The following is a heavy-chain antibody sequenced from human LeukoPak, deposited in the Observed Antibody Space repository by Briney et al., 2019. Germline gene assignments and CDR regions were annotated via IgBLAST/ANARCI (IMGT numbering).Heavy chain of an antibody. D-gene: IGHD2-2*01. CDR1: GYTFTGYY. CDR2: INPNSGGT. V-gene: IGHV1-2*02. J-gene: IGHJ6*02. CDR3: ARDEIVVVPAYGMDV. Sequence: ASVKVSCKASGYTFTGYYMHWVRQAPGQGLEWMGWINPNSGGTNYAQKFQGRVTMTRDTSISTAYMELSRLRSDDTAVYYCARDEIVVVPAYGMDVWGQGTTVTVSS.